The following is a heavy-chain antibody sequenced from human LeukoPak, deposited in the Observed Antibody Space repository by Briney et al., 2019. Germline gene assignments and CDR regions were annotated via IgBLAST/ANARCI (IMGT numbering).Heavy chain of an antibody. Sequence: ASVKVSCKASGGTFSSCAISWVRQAPGQGLEWMGWISAYNGNTNYAQKLQGRVTMTTDTSTSTAYMELRCLRSDDTAVYYCARDRYYDILTGYYPFDYWGQGTLVTVSS. J-gene: IGHJ4*02. CDR2: ISAYNGNT. D-gene: IGHD3-9*01. CDR1: GGTFSSCA. CDR3: ARDRYYDILTGYYPFDY. V-gene: IGHV1-18*01.